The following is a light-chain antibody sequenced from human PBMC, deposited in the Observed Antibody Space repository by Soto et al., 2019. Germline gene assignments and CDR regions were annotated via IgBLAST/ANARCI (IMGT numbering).Light chain of an antibody. J-gene: IGLJ3*02. CDR2: DVT. CDR1: SSNVGDYNY. CDR3: CSYAGTYTWV. V-gene: IGLV2-11*01. Sequence: QSALTQPRSVSGSPGQSVTISCTGTSSNVGDYNYVSWYQHHPGKAPKLILYDVTDRPSGGPDRFSGSKSGNTASLTISGLQAEDEADYYCCSYAGTYTWVFGGGTKLTVL.